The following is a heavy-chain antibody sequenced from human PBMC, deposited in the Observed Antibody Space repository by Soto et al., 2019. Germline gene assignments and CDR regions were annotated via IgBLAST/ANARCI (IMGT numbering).Heavy chain of an antibody. CDR3: ARGTTTSAFSAMDV. CDR1: GFTFSYHA. J-gene: IGHJ6*02. V-gene: IGHV3-30-3*01. CDR2: ISYDGDNK. Sequence: QVQLVESGGGVVQPGRSLRLSCAASGFTFSYHALKWVRQAPGKGLEWVAVISYDGDNKYIAESVKGRFNISRDNSKNTVSLQMNSLRAEDTAMYFCARGTTTSAFSAMDVWGQGTTVTVSS. D-gene: IGHD1-1*01.